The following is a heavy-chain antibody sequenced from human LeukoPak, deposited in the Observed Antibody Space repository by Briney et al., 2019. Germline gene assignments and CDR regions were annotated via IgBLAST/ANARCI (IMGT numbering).Heavy chain of an antibody. D-gene: IGHD2-2*01. V-gene: IGHV3-21*01. CDR3: ARVHHGVVVPAAIVGNNWFDP. J-gene: IGHJ5*02. CDR2: ISSSSSYI. Sequence: GGSLRLSCAASGFTFSSYSMNWVRQAPGKGLEWVSSISSSSSYIYYADSVKGRFTISRDNAKNSLYLQMNSPRAEDTAVYYCARVHHGVVVPAAIVGNNWFDPWDQGTLVTVSS. CDR1: GFTFSSYS.